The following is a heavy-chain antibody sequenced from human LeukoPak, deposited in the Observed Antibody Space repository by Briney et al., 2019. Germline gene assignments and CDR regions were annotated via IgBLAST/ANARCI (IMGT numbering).Heavy chain of an antibody. J-gene: IGHJ4*02. CDR3: ARDDRITTTGYFDY. CDR1: GYTFTSYG. CDR2: ISAYNDDT. D-gene: IGHD1-26*01. V-gene: IGHV1-18*01. Sequence: ASVKVSCKASGYTFTSYGISWVRQALGQGLEWMGWISAYNDDTNYAQKFQGRVAMTSDTSTTTAYMELRSLRSDDTAVYYCARDDRITTTGYFDYWGQGTLVTVSS.